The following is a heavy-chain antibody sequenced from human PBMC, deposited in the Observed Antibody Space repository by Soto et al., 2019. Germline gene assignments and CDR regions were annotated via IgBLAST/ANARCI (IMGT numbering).Heavy chain of an antibody. V-gene: IGHV3-30*18. CDR1: GFTFSSYG. J-gene: IGHJ6*02. D-gene: IGHD1-1*01. CDR3: AKGSVLRVVEAPLAILGGVDV. CDR2: MSYDGSHE. Sequence: GGSLRLSFVTSGFTFSSYGMPWVRQAPGKGLEWVAVMSYDGSHEYYADSVQGRFTISRDNSKTTLYLQMNSLRFEDTAVYYCAKGSVLRVVEAPLAILGGVDVWGQGAMVTLSS.